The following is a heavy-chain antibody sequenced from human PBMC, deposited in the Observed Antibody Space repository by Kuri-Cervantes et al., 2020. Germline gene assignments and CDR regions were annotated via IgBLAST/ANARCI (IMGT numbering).Heavy chain of an antibody. CDR3: ARSTVWIYCGGDCYSHYYYYGMDV. J-gene: IGHJ6*02. D-gene: IGHD2-21*02. CDR1: GYTFTSYA. CDR2: INAGNGNT. V-gene: IGHV1-3*01. Sequence: ASVKVSCKASGYTFTSYAMHWVRQAPGQRLEWMGWINAGNGNTKYSQKFQGRVTITRDTSASTAYMELSSLRSEDTAVYYCARSTVWIYCGGDCYSHYYYYGMDVWAKGPRSPSP.